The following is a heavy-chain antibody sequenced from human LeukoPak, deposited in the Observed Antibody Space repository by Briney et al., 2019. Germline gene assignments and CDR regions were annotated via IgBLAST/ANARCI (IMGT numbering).Heavy chain of an antibody. J-gene: IGHJ4*02. CDR3: ARDIGADYDFWSGYFDDDY. V-gene: IGHV3-30*01. Sequence: GGSLRLSCAASGFTFSSYAMHWVRQAPGKGLEWVAVISYDGSNKYYADSVKGRFTISRDNSKDTLYLQMNSLRAEDTAVYYCARDIGADYDFWSGYFDDDYWGQGTLVTVSS. D-gene: IGHD3-3*01. CDR1: GFTFSSYA. CDR2: ISYDGSNK.